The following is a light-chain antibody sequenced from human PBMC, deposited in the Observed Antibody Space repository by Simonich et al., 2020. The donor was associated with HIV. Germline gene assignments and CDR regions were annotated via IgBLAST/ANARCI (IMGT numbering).Light chain of an antibody. J-gene: IGLJ3*02. CDR3: TSYTRNTTWV. CDR1: NSDIGDYNF. CDR2: DVT. Sequence: QSALTQPASVSGSPGQSITISCPGPNSDIGDYNFVSWYQQHPVNAPKLMIYDVTKRPSGVSNRFAGSKSGTTASLTISGLQAEDEADYYCTSYTRNTTWVFGGGTKLTVL. V-gene: IGLV2-14*01.